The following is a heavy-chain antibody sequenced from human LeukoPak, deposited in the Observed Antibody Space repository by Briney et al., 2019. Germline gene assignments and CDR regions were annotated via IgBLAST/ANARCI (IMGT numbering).Heavy chain of an antibody. CDR1: GYSFTNYW. D-gene: IGHD6-13*01. J-gene: IGHJ6*03. V-gene: IGHV5-51*01. Sequence: GESLKISCKGSGYSFTNYWIGWVRPMPGKGLEWMGIIYPGDSDTRYSPSFQGQVTVSADKSIGTAYLEWSSLKASDTAIYYCARQGAAGKYYYYYMDVWGKGTTVTVSS. CDR3: ARQGAAGKYYYYYMDV. CDR2: IYPGDSDT.